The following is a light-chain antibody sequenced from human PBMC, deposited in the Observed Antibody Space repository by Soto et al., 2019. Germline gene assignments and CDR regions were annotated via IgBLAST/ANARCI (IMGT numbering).Light chain of an antibody. J-gene: IGLJ2*01. Sequence: QSVLTQPASVSGSPGQSITISCTGTSSDVGGYNYVSWYQHHPGKAPKLMIYEVTNRPSGVSNRFSGSKSGNTASLTISGLQAEDEDDYYCTSYTSSNTVVFGGGTKLTVL. CDR3: TSYTSSNTVV. CDR2: EVT. V-gene: IGLV2-14*01. CDR1: SSDVGGYNY.